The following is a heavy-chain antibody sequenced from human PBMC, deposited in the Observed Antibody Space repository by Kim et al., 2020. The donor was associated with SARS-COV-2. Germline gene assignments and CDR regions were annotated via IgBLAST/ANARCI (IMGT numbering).Heavy chain of an antibody. Sequence: SETLSLTCTVSGGSISSGGYYWSWIRQHPGEGLEWIGYIYYSGSTYSNPSLKSRVTISVDTSKNQFSLKLSSVTAADTAVYYCARGGMTTVTNDAFDIWGQGTMVTVSS. V-gene: IGHV4-31*03. J-gene: IGHJ3*02. CDR2: IYYSGST. D-gene: IGHD4-17*01. CDR3: ARGGMTTVTNDAFDI. CDR1: GGSISSGGYY.